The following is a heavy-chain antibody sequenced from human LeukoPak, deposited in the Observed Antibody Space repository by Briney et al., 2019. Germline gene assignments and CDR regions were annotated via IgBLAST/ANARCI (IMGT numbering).Heavy chain of an antibody. Sequence: GGSLRLSCTASGFTFGDYAMSWFRQAPGKGLEWVGFIRSKAYGGTTEYPASVKGRFTISRDDSKSIAYLQMNSLKTEDTAVYYCTGMAMRWFDPWGQGTLVTVSS. CDR3: TGMAMRWFDP. CDR1: GFTFGDYA. CDR2: IRSKAYGGTT. J-gene: IGHJ5*02. V-gene: IGHV3-49*03. D-gene: IGHD5-24*01.